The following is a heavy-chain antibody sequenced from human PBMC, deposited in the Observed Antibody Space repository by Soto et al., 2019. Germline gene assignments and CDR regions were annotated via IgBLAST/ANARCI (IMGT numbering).Heavy chain of an antibody. D-gene: IGHD5-18*01. CDR3: VRDQDVHTPMVHGNY. CDR2: ISSSKTT. CDR1: GITFSSYS. V-gene: IGHV3-48*02. Sequence: EVQLVESGGGLVQPGESLRLSCTASGITFSSYSMNWVRQAPGTGLEWLSYISSSKTTYADSVKGRFTSSRDNTKNSVYLQMNSLRDEDKAVYYCVRDQDVHTPMVHGNYWGRGTRVTVSS. J-gene: IGHJ4*02.